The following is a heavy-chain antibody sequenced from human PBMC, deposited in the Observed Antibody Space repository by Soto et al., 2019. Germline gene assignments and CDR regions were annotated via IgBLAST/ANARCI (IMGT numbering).Heavy chain of an antibody. CDR1: GYSFTKYG. J-gene: IGHJ6*04. V-gene: IGHV1-3*01. CDR2: INPGNGDT. D-gene: IGHD2-2*01. Sequence: QVQLVQSGTEVKKPGASVKVSCKTSGYSFTKYGLHWVRQAPGQRLEWMGWINPGNGDTKYSQKFQGRVTITRDTSATTAYMELSSLRSEDSAVFSCARTDCNSTSCYNYYYYGMDVWGKGTKVTVYS. CDR3: ARTDCNSTSCYNYYYYGMDV.